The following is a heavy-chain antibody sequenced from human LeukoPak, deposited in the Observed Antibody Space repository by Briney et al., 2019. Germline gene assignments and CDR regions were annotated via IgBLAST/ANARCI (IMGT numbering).Heavy chain of an antibody. CDR1: GGSISSSF. J-gene: IGHJ5*02. D-gene: IGHD3-22*01. V-gene: IGHV4-59*01. CDR2: VYYSGST. CDR3: ARAQYYYDRTTFDP. Sequence: PSETLSLTCTVSGGSISSSFWSWIRQPPGKGLEWIGYVYYSGSTNYNPSLKSRVTISVDTSKNRFSLKLSSVTAADTAVYYCARAQYYYDRTTFDPWGQGTLVTVSS.